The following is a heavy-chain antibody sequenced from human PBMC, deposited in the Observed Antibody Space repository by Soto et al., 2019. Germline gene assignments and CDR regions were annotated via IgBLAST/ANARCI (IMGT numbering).Heavy chain of an antibody. CDR2: ISGSGGST. CDR3: AKDPRDIVATIWHY. CDR1: GFTFSSYA. D-gene: IGHD5-12*01. J-gene: IGHJ4*02. V-gene: IGHV3-23*01. Sequence: EVQLLESGGGLVQPGGSLRLSCAASGFTFSSYAMSWVRQAPGKGLEWVSAISGSGGSTYYADSVKGRFTISRDNSKNTRYLQMNSLRAEDTAVYYCAKDPRDIVATIWHYWGQGTLVTVSS.